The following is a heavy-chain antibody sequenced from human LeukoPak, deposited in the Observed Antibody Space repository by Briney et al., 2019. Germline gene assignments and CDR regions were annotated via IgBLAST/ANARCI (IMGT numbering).Heavy chain of an antibody. J-gene: IGHJ4*02. Sequence: SETLSLTCAVYGGSFSDYYRSWIRQPQGRGLEWIGEINHSGSTNYNPSLKSRVTMSVDTSKNQFSLKLSSVTAADTAVYYCARGYGSGSYYGYWGQGTLVTVSS. D-gene: IGHD3-10*01. CDR1: GGSFSDYY. CDR3: ARGYGSGSYYGY. CDR2: INHSGST. V-gene: IGHV4-34*01.